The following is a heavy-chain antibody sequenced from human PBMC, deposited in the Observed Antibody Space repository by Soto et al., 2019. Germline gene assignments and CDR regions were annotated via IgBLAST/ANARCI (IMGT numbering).Heavy chain of an antibody. J-gene: IGHJ4*02. Sequence: ESGGGVVQPGRSLRLSCAASGFTFSSYAMHWVRQAPGKGLEWVAVISYDGSNKYYADSVKGRFTISRDNSKNTLYLQMNSLRAEDTAVYYCAREARRGQNLLGYWGQGTLVTVSS. CDR2: ISYDGSNK. CDR1: GFTFSSYA. CDR3: AREARRGQNLLGY. V-gene: IGHV3-30-3*01. D-gene: IGHD3-10*01.